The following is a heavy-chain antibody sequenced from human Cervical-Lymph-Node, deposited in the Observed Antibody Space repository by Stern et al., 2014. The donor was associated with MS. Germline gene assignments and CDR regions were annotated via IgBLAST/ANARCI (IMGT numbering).Heavy chain of an antibody. V-gene: IGHV1-46*03. CDR1: GFSFTTHY. CDR2: VNPNTGTT. D-gene: IGHD1-1*01. CDR3: TRVQRERRALDPFDP. Sequence: VQLVQSGAEVKKPGASVNVSFEASGFSFTTHYTHWIRQAPGAGLEWVGMVNPNTGTTSYARQFQGRVIITRDTSTSTIYMELTGLRSEDTALYFCTRVQRERRALDPFDPWGQGTLVTVSS. J-gene: IGHJ5*02.